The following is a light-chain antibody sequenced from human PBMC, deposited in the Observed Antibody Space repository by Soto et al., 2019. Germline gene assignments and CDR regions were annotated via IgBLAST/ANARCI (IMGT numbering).Light chain of an antibody. CDR2: KAS. V-gene: IGKV1-5*03. CDR1: QSISSW. J-gene: IGKJ3*01. CDR3: QQYNTYPAA. Sequence: DIQMTQSPSTLSASVGDSVIITCRASQSISSWLAWYQQKPGKAPKLLIYKASSLESGVPSRFSGSGSGTEFTLTISSLQPDDFAPYYCQQYNTYPAAFGPGTKVDIK.